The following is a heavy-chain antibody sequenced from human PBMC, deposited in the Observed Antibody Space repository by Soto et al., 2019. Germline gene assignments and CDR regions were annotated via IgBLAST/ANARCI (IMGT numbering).Heavy chain of an antibody. CDR1: GFTFSSYA. CDR2: ISGSGGST. CDR3: AKDVRTIVRGVNNYYYYYGMDV. Sequence: GGSMRLSCAASGFTFSSYAMSWVRQAPGKGLERVSAISGSGGSTYYADSVKGRFTISRDNSKNTLYLQMNSLRAEDTAVYYCAKDVRTIVRGVNNYYYYYGMDVWGQGTTVTVSS. V-gene: IGHV3-23*01. D-gene: IGHD3-10*01. J-gene: IGHJ6*02.